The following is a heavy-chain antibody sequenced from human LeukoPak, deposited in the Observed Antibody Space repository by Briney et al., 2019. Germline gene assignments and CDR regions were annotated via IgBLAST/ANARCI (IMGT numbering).Heavy chain of an antibody. CDR3: AKDGRSGYSEYYFDY. V-gene: IGHV3-43D*03. D-gene: IGHD3-22*01. J-gene: IGHJ4*02. CDR1: GFTFDDYA. CDR2: ISWDGGTT. Sequence: GGSLRLSCATSGFTFDDYAMHWVRQAPGKGLEWVSLISWDGGTTYYADSVKGRFTISRDNSKNSLYLQMNSLRAEDTALYYCAKDGRSGYSEYYFDYWGQGSLVTVSS.